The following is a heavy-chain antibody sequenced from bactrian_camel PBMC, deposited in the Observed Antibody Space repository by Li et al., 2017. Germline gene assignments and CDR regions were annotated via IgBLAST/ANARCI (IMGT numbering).Heavy chain of an antibody. CDR2: IDGRGTST. CDR1: GFAFSSYA. Sequence: QLVESGGGLVQPGESLRLSCAASGFAFSSYAMSWVRQAPGKGLEWLSTIDGRGTSTIYADSVKGRFTISQDNAKNTVYLQMNSLRVEDTGMYYCAARTGRYCVFARISPRDFDYWGQGTQVTVS. CDR3: AARTGRYCVFARISPRDFDY. D-gene: IGHD2*01. J-gene: IGHJ6*01. V-gene: IGHV3S40*01.